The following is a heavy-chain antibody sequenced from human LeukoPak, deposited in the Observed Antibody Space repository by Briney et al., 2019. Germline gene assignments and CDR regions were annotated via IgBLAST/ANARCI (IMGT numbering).Heavy chain of an antibody. CDR1: GFSLSTSGVG. CDR3: ARSRKREWFGELQLDY. V-gene: IGHV2-5*01. J-gene: IGHJ4*02. D-gene: IGHD3-10*01. CDR2: IYWNDDK. Sequence: SGPTLVNPTQTLTLTCTFSGFSLSTSGVGVGWIRQPPGRALEWLALIYWNDDKRYSPSLKSRLTITKDTSKNQVVLTMTNMDPVDTATYYCARSRKREWFGELQLDYWGQGTLVTVSA.